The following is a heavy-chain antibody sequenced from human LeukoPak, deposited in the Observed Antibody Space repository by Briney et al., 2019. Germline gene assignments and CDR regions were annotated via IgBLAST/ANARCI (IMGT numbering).Heavy chain of an antibody. CDR2: IKEDGSEK. CDR1: GFTFSNYW. V-gene: IGHV3-7*01. D-gene: IGHD6-13*01. J-gene: IGHJ4*02. Sequence: TGGSLRLSCAASGFTFSNYWMSWVRQAPGKGLEWVANIKEDGSEKYYVDSVKGRFTISGDNARNSLYLQMNSLRAEDTAVYYCASGRQLGYWGQGTLVTVSS. CDR3: ASGRQLGY.